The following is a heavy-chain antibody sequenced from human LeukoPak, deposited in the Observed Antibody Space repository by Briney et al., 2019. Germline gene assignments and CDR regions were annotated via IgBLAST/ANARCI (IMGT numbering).Heavy chain of an antibody. CDR1: GGSISSYY. J-gene: IGHJ4*02. D-gene: IGHD6-13*01. Sequence: SETLSLTRTVSGGSISSYYWSWIRQPPGKGLEWIGYIYYSGSTNYNPSLKSRVTISVDTSKNQFSLKLSSVIAADTAVYYCARGLWYSSSSPYFDYWGQGTLVTVSS. CDR3: ARGLWYSSSSPYFDY. V-gene: IGHV4-59*01. CDR2: IYYSGST.